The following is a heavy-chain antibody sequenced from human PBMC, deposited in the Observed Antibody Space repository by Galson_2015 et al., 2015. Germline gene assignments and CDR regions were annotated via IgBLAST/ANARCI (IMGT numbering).Heavy chain of an antibody. J-gene: IGHJ4*02. D-gene: IGHD6-19*01. CDR1: GGSLRFYY. CDR2: VFHSGRT. Sequence: TLSLTCTVSGGSLRFYYWSWIRQPPGKGLEWIGYVFHSGRTKYNPSLKSRVTMSADTSKNQLSLKLTSVTAADTAVYYCAREGAVAHGNTAFDYWGQGNLVTVSS. CDR3: AREGAVAHGNTAFDY. V-gene: IGHV4-59*01.